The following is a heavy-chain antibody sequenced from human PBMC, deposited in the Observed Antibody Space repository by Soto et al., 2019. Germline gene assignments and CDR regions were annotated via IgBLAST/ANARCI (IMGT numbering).Heavy chain of an antibody. Sequence: VQLLESGGGLVQPGGSLRLSCVASGFTFSSYAMSWVRQAPGQRLEWVATFSGGRDTTWHADSVKGRFTVSRDSSKNTLSLQMNRLGHEDTALYYCAKATSATCTGSICYSFDYWGQGTLVTVSS. J-gene: IGHJ4*02. CDR1: GFTFSSYA. D-gene: IGHD2-21*01. CDR3: AKATSATCTGSICYSFDY. CDR2: FSGGRDTT. V-gene: IGHV3-23*01.